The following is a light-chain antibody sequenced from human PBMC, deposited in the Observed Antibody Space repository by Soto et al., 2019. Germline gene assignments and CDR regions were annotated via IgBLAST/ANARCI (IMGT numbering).Light chain of an antibody. J-gene: IGKJ1*01. Sequence: DIVMTQSPLSLSVTPGEPASISCRSSQSLLYSNGYNYLDWYLQKPGQSPQLLIYLGSNRASGVPDRFSGSGSGPDFILKISRVEAEDVGVYYCMQTLQTPPAFGQGTKVEI. CDR3: MQTLQTPPA. V-gene: IGKV2-28*01. CDR1: QSLLYSNGYNY. CDR2: LGS.